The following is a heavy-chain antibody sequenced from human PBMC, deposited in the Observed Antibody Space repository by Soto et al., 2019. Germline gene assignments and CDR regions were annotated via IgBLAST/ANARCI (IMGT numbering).Heavy chain of an antibody. CDR3: ARETYGDYAQADY. CDR2: ISSSSSYI. V-gene: IGHV3-21*01. CDR1: GFTFSSYS. J-gene: IGHJ4*02. D-gene: IGHD4-17*01. Sequence: EVQLVESGGGLVKPGGSLRLSCAASGFTFSSYSMNWVRQAPGKGLEWVSSISSSSSYIYYADSVKGRFTISRDNAKNTMNLQMNSLRAEDTAVYYCARETYGDYAQADYWGQGTLVTVSS.